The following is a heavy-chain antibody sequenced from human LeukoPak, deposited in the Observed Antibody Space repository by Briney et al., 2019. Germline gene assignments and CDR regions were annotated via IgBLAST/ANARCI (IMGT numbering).Heavy chain of an antibody. CDR2: IIPIFGTA. V-gene: IGHV1-69*13. Sequence: SVKVSCKASGGTFSSYAISWVRQAPGQGLEWMGGIIPIFGTANYAQKFQGRVTITADESTSTAYMELSSLRSEDTAVYYCARDMDLYSGYDSSPYYFDYWGQGTLVTVSS. CDR3: ARDMDLYSGYDSSPYYFDY. J-gene: IGHJ4*02. D-gene: IGHD5-12*01. CDR1: GGTFSSYA.